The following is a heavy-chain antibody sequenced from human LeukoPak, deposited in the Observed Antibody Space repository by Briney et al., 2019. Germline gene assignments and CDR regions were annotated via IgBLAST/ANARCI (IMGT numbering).Heavy chain of an antibody. V-gene: IGHV4-61*02. Sequence: PSDTLSLPCTVSGGPISSGSYYWSWIRQPAGKGLEWIGRIYTSGRPHYNPSLKSRVTISVDTSKNQFSLKLSSVTAADTAVYYCARDHRVGATTFYYFDYWGQGTLVTVSS. CDR1: GGPISSGSYY. CDR2: IYTSGRP. J-gene: IGHJ4*02. D-gene: IGHD1-26*01. CDR3: ARDHRVGATTFYYFDY.